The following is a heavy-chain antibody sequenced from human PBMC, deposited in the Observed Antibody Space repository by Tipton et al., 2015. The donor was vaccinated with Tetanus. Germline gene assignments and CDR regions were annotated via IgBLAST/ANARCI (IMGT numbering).Heavy chain of an antibody. V-gene: IGHV4-34*01. Sequence: LRLSCAVYGGSLSRYYRTWIRQPPGKGLEWIGEVDDSGSTNYSPSLKSRVTISLDTSKRQFSLKLNSVTAAGTAVYYFARGWGSSWYYFDYWGQGILVTVSS. CDR3: ARGWGSSWYYFDY. CDR1: GGSLSRYY. CDR2: VDDSGST. D-gene: IGHD6-13*01. J-gene: IGHJ4*02.